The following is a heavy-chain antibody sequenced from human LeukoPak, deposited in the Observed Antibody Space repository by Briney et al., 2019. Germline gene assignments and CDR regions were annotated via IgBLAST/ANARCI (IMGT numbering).Heavy chain of an antibody. CDR1: GFTFSSYE. CDR2: ISGSGSTI. V-gene: IGHV3-48*03. CDR3: ARLDYYGSGSYFDY. J-gene: IGHJ4*02. D-gene: IGHD3-10*01. Sequence: GGSLRLSCAASGFTFSSYEMNWVRQAPGKGLEWVSYISGSGSTIYYADSVKGRFTISRDNARNSLYLQMNSLRAEDTAVYYCARLDYYGSGSYFDYWGQGTLVTVSS.